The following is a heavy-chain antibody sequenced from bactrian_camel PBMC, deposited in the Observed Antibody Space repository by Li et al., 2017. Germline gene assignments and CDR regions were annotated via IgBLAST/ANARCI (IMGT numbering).Heavy chain of an antibody. D-gene: IGHD5*01. CDR1: GFTFSNYD. Sequence: EVQLVESGGGSVQPGGSLRLSCVASGFTFSNYDMSWVRRTPRQGLWWISGINRDGTSTYYEDSVKGRFTISRDNAKNTLYLQMNYLKTEDTGVYYCSHYGRSTSFTPVGQGTQVTVS. CDR2: INRDGTST. V-gene: IGHV3S40*01. J-gene: IGHJ4*01.